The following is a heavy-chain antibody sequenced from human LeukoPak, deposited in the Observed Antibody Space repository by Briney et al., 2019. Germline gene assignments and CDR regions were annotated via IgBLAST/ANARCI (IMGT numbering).Heavy chain of an antibody. CDR1: GFTFSSYA. Sequence: GRSLRLSCAASGFTFSSYAMHWVRQAPGKGLEWVAVISYDGSNKYYADSVKGRFTISRDNSKNTLYLQMNSLRAEDTAVYYCARDARYCSGGSCYSNLRYWGQGTLVTVSS. J-gene: IGHJ4*02. CDR2: ISYDGSNK. CDR3: ARDARYCSGGSCYSNLRY. D-gene: IGHD2-15*01. V-gene: IGHV3-30-3*01.